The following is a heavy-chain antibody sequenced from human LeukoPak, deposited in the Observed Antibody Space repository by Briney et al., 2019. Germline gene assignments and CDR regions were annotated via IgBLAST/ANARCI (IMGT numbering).Heavy chain of an antibody. J-gene: IGHJ6*03. D-gene: IGHD6-13*01. CDR1: GYSFTSFW. Sequence: MHGESLKISCKGSGYSFTSFWIGWVRQKPGKGLEWMGIIYPGDSNTRYSPSFQGQVTISADMSINTAYLEWSSLKASDTAIYYCARQGAAGKYYYYYMDVWGKGTTVTVSS. CDR3: ARQGAAGKYYYYYMDV. V-gene: IGHV5-51*01. CDR2: IYPGDSNT.